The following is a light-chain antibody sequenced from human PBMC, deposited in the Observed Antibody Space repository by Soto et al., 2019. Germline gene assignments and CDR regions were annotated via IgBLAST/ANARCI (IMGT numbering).Light chain of an antibody. Sequence: IPLTQSPSSLSASVGDRVSITCRASQDISYYLAWYQQKPGKAPRLLIYAASTLQSGVPSRFSGSGSGTDFTLTISSLQPDDCATYYCQQLDSYPRTFGPGTKVDIK. CDR2: AAS. V-gene: IGKV1-9*01. J-gene: IGKJ3*01. CDR1: QDISYY. CDR3: QQLDSYPRT.